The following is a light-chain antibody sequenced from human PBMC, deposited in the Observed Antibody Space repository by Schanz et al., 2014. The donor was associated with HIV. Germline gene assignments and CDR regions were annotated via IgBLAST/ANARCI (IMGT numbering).Light chain of an antibody. CDR3: SSYADGGTYV. CDR1: SNDVGTYDF. V-gene: IGLV2-23*02. CDR2: DVT. Sequence: QSALTQPASVSGSPGQSVTISCSGSSNDVGTYDFVSWYQQHPGKAPILIIYDVTNRPSGISDRFSGSKSGNTASLTISGLQAEDEADYYCSSYADGGTYVFGTGTKLTVL. J-gene: IGLJ1*01.